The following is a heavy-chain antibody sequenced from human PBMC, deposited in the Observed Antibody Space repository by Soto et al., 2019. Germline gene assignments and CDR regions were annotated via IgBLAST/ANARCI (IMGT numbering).Heavy chain of an antibody. Sequence: LRLSCAASGFTFSSYGMHWVRQAPGKGLEWVAVISYDGSNKYYADSVKGRFTISRDNSKNTLYLQMNSLRAEYTAVYYCAKVASPRPRNYYGMDVWGQGTTVTVS. D-gene: IGHD3-3*02. CDR3: AKVASPRPRNYYGMDV. J-gene: IGHJ6*02. V-gene: IGHV3-30*18. CDR1: GFTFSSYG. CDR2: ISYDGSNK.